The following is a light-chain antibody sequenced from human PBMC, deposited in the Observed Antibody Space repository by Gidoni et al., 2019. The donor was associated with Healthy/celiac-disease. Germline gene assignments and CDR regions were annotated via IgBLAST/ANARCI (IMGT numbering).Light chain of an antibody. V-gene: IGKV3-15*01. CDR3: QQYNNWPGT. CDR1: QSVSSN. CDR2: GAS. Sequence: EIVMTQSPATLSVSPGERATLSCRASQSVSSNLAWYQQKPGQAPRLLIYGASTRAPGIPARVSGSGSGTEFTLTISSLQSEDFAVYYCQQYNNWPGTFGQGTKVEIK. J-gene: IGKJ1*01.